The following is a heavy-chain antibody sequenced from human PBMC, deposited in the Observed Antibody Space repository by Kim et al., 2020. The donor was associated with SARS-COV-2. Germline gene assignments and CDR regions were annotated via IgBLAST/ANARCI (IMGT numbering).Heavy chain of an antibody. Sequence: GGSLRLSCAASGFTFSSYSMNWARQAPGKGLEWVSSISSSSSNIYYADSGKGRFTISRDNAKNSLYPQMNSLRTEDTAVYYCARDGSGSYKPFDYWGQGTLVTVSS. CDR1: GFTFSSYS. J-gene: IGHJ4*02. CDR3: ARDGSGSYKPFDY. CDR2: ISSSSSNI. V-gene: IGHV3-21*01. D-gene: IGHD1-26*01.